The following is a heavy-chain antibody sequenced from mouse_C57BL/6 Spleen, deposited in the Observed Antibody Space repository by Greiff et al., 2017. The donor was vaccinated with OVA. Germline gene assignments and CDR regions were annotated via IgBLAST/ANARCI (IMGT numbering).Heavy chain of an antibody. CDR2: IRSKSNNYAT. V-gene: IGHV10-1*01. Sequence: EVQRVESGGGLVQPKGSLKLSCAASGFSFNTYAMNWVRQAPGKGLEWVARIRSKSNNYATYYADSVKDRFTISRDDSESMLYLQMNNLKTEDTAMYYCVLQYYGSSYHYYAMDYWGQGTSVTVSS. J-gene: IGHJ4*01. CDR3: VLQYYGSSYHYYAMDY. CDR1: GFSFNTYA. D-gene: IGHD1-1*01.